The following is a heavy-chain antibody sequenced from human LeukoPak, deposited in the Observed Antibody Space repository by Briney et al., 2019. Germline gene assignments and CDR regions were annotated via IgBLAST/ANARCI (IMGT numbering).Heavy chain of an antibody. D-gene: IGHD4-17*01. CDR3: AKYGDPSYYYYMDV. CDR1: GFTFSSYA. V-gene: IGHV3-23*01. J-gene: IGHJ6*03. Sequence: GGSLRLSCAASGFTFSSYAMSWVRQAPGKGLEWVSAISGSGGSTYYADSVKGRFTISRDNSKNTLYLQMNSLRAEDTAVYYCAKYGDPSYYYYMDVWGKRTTVTVSS. CDR2: ISGSGGST.